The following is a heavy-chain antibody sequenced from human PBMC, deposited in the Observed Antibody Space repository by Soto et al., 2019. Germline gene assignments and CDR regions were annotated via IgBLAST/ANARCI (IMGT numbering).Heavy chain of an antibody. V-gene: IGHV4-39*07. CDR3: ARRGGGDYLFGW. CDR2: LFDSGGT. Sequence: SETLSLPGSACGDSLSTNNYYCACISQPPGKGLEWSGHLFDSGGTYYSPSLKSRVSISVDRDKNEFSLKLTSITAADTAIYCCARRGGGDYLFGWWGQGILVTVSS. D-gene: IGHD4-17*01. CDR1: GDSLSTNNYY. J-gene: IGHJ4*02.